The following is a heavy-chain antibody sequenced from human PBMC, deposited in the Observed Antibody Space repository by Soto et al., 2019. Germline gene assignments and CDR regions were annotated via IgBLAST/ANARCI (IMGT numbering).Heavy chain of an antibody. V-gene: IGHV1-46*01. J-gene: IGHJ6*02. D-gene: IGHD3-22*01. CDR1: GYTFTSYY. CDR2: INPSGGST. CDR3: ARDYYDSSGSHRYYYYGMDV. Sequence: QVQLVQSGAEVKKPGASVKVSCKASGYTFTSYYMHWVRQAPGQGLEWMGIINPSGGSTSYAQKFQGRVTMTRDTSTSTVYMELSSLRSEDTAVYYCARDYYDSSGSHRYYYYGMDVWGQGTTVTVSS.